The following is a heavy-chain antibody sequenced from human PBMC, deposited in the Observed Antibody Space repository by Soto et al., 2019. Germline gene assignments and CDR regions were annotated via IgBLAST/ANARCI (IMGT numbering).Heavy chain of an antibody. CDR2: INIDGSTT. J-gene: IGHJ4*02. CDR1: GFTFSTYW. V-gene: IGHV3-74*01. D-gene: IGHD3-22*01. CDR3: ARGRLYYYDSFDS. Sequence: GGSLRLSCAASGFTFSTYWMHWVRQAPGKGLVWVSRINIDGSTTNYADSVKGRFTISRDNAKNTVYLQMSTLRAEDTAANYCARGRLYYYDSFDSWGQGTLVTVSS.